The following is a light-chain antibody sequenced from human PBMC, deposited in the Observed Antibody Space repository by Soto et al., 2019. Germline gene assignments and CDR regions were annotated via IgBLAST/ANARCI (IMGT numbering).Light chain of an antibody. J-gene: IGLJ2*01. CDR3: SSYAGSNNFVV. CDR2: EVS. V-gene: IGLV2-8*01. Sequence: QSALTQPPSASGSPGQSVTISCTGTSSDVGAYNYVSWYQQHPGKAPKLMIYEVSKRPSGVPDRFSGSKSGNTASLTVSGLQAEDEADYYCSSYAGSNNFVVFGGGTKFTVL. CDR1: SSDVGAYNY.